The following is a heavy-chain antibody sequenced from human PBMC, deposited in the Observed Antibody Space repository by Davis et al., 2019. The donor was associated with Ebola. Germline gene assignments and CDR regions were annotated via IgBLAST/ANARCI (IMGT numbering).Heavy chain of an antibody. CDR3: AKTRSDWWNDALDL. V-gene: IGHV3-30*18. CDR1: GFTFSSYW. J-gene: IGHJ3*01. D-gene: IGHD6-19*01. CDR2: ISPDGNNQ. Sequence: GGSLRLSCAASGFTFSSYWMSWVRQAPGKGLEWVAVISPDGNNQHYADSVKGRFTVSRDNSESTLYLQMSSLRTEDTAVYFCAKTRSDWWNDALDLWGQGTKVTVSS.